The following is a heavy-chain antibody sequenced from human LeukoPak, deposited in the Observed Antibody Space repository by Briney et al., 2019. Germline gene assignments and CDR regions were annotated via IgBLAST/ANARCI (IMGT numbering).Heavy chain of an antibody. CDR3: ARDRGDSSGYYSAFDY. V-gene: IGHV3-66*01. Sequence: GGSLRLSCAATGITVSSKYMSLVRQAPGKGLEWVSIIYSGGSTNYADSAKGRFTISRDNSKNTLYLQMNSLRAEDTAVYYCARDRGDSSGYYSAFDYWGQGTLVTVSS. D-gene: IGHD3-22*01. J-gene: IGHJ4*02. CDR2: IYSGGST. CDR1: GITVSSKY.